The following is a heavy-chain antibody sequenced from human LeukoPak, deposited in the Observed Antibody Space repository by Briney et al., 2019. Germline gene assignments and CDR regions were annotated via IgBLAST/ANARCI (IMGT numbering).Heavy chain of an antibody. D-gene: IGHD2-15*01. J-gene: IGHJ5*02. CDR2: INPNSGGT. CDR3: ASGAHPRPDLYCSGGSCYLPTNWFDP. Sequence: ASVKVSCKACGYTFAGYYMHWVRQAPGQGLEWMGWINPNSGGTNYAQKFQGRVTMTRNTSISTAYMELSSLRSEDTAVYYCASGAHPRPDLYCSGGSCYLPTNWFDPWGQGTLVTVSS. V-gene: IGHV1-2*02. CDR1: GYTFAGYY.